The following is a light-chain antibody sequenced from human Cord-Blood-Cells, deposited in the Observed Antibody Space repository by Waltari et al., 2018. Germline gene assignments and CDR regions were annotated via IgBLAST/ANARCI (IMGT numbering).Light chain of an antibody. CDR3: QQSYSTPPI. CDR2: AAS. J-gene: IGKJ4*01. V-gene: IGKV1-39*01. Sequence: DIQMTQSPSSLSASVGDRVTITCRASQSISSYLNWYQQKPGKAPKLLIYAASSLQSGVPSRFSGSVSGTDFTLTISSLQPEDFATYYCQQSYSTPPIFGGGTKVEIK. CDR1: QSISSY.